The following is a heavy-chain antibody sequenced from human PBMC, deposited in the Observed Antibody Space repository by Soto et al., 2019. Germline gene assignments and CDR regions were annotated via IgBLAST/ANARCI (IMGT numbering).Heavy chain of an antibody. CDR2: VNPILSMS. J-gene: IGHJ4*02. CDR3: ATSYGSGYRAFDY. CDR1: GDTFSFYT. Sequence: QVKLVQSGAELKKPGSSVKVSCKASGDTFSFYTINWARQAPGLGLEWMGRVNPILSMSNYAQKFQGRVTMTADKSTSTAYMELRSLRSEDTAFYYCATSYGSGYRAFDYWGQGALVTVSS. D-gene: IGHD3-10*01. V-gene: IGHV1-69*02.